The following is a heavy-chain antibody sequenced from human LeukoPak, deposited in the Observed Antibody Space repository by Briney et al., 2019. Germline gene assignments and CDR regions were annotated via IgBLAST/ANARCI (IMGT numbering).Heavy chain of an antibody. CDR2: FTGSGGTT. V-gene: IGHV3-23*01. D-gene: IGHD3-10*01. CDR1: GFTVSSNY. CDR3: ATYGRSGRPELNFDY. J-gene: IGHJ4*02. Sequence: GGSLRLSCAASGFTVSSNYMSWVRQAPGKGLEWVSTFTGSGGTTYYADPVKGRFTISRDNSKNTLFLQMSSLRAEDTAVYYCATYGRSGRPELNFDYWGQGTLVTVSS.